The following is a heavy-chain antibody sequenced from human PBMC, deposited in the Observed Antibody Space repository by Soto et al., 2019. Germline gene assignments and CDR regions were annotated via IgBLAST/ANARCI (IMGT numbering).Heavy chain of an antibody. J-gene: IGHJ5*02. CDR2: ISHRGST. CDR3: AAIPLTAGVVSGRFDP. V-gene: IGHV4-4*02. D-gene: IGHD3-3*01. Sequence: QVHLQESGPGLVKPSGTLALTCAVSGGSISSDKWWTWVRQPPGKGLGWIGEISHRGSTNYSPSFKSRLSLSVDTTKTQVALRLTSVPAAATAVYYCAAIPLTAGVVSGRFDPWGQGIMVTVSS. CDR1: GGSISSDKW.